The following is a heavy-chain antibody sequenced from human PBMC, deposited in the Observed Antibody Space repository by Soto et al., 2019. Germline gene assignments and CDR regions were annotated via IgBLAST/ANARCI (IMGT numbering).Heavy chain of an antibody. CDR3: ARDYRYSFDY. D-gene: IGHD2-15*01. CDR1: GFNFRSYG. V-gene: IGHV3-48*01. CDR2: IRTSPSTI. J-gene: IGHJ4*02. Sequence: PGGSLRLSCTVSGFNFRSYGRNWVRQAPGKGLEWVSYIRTSPSTIYYADSVKGRFTISRDDAKNSLYLQMSSLSAEDTAVYYCARDYRYSFDYWGQGALVTVSS.